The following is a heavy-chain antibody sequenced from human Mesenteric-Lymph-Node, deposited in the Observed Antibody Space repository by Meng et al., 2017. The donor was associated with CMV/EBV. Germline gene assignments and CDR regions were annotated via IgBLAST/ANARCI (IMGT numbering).Heavy chain of an antibody. CDR3: ARGGGTGTTSIDY. V-gene: IGHV4-34*01. CDR2: SNHSGST. D-gene: IGHD1-7*01. Sequence: SETLSLTCAVYGGSFSGYYWSWIRQPPGQGLEWIGESNHSGSTNYNPSLKSRVTISVDTSKNQFSLRLSSVTAAATAVYFCARGGGTGTTSIDYWGQGALVTVSS. J-gene: IGHJ4*02. CDR1: GGSFSGYY.